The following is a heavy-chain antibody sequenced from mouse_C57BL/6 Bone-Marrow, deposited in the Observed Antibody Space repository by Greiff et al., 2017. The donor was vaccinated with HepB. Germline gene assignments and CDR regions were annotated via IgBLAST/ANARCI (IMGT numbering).Heavy chain of an antibody. V-gene: IGHV7-3*01. CDR2: IRNKANGYTT. J-gene: IGHJ4*01. Sequence: EVKLMESGGGLVQPGGSLSLSCAASGFTFTDYYMSWVRQPPGKALEWLGFIRNKANGYTTEYSASVKGQFTISRDNSQSILYLQMNALRAEDSATYYCARSDGYYYYAMDYWGQGTSVTVSS. D-gene: IGHD2-3*01. CDR3: ARSDGYYYYAMDY. CDR1: GFTFTDYY.